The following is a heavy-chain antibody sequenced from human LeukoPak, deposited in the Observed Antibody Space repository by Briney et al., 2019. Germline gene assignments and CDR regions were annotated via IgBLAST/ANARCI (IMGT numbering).Heavy chain of an antibody. J-gene: IGHJ5*02. CDR1: GFTFRNYA. Sequence: GGSLRLSCTASGFTFRNYAMTWVRQAPGKGLEFVSAISGSGGSTYYADSVKGRSTIARDNSNNTLYLQMNSLRAEDTAVYYCAKGQSAGTRVFRWFDPWGQGTLVTVSS. D-gene: IGHD6-13*01. V-gene: IGHV3-23*01. CDR3: AKGQSAGTRVFRWFDP. CDR2: ISGSGGST.